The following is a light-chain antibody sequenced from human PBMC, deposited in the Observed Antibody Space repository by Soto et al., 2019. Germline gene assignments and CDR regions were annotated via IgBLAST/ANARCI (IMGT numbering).Light chain of an antibody. V-gene: IGKV3-20*01. Sequence: EIVLTQSPVTLSLSPGERATLSCRASQSVSSSYLAWYQQKPGQAPRLLIYGASSRATGIPDRFSGSGSGTDFTLTIIRLEPEDFAVYYCQQYGSSPSTFGQGTRWIS. CDR3: QQYGSSPST. CDR1: QSVSSSY. CDR2: GAS. J-gene: IGKJ1*01.